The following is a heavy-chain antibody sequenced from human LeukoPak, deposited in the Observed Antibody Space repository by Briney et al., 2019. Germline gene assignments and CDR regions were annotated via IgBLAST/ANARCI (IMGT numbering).Heavy chain of an antibody. D-gene: IGHD6-13*01. Sequence: SESLSLTCTVSGGSISSYYWSWIRQPAGKGLEWIGRIYTSGSTNYNPSLKSRVTMSVDTSKNQFSLRLSSVTAADTAVYYCAREVSSSWSGYYFYYMDVWGKGTTVTVSS. CDR1: GGSISSYY. CDR2: IYTSGST. CDR3: AREVSSSWSGYYFYYMDV. V-gene: IGHV4-4*07. J-gene: IGHJ6*03.